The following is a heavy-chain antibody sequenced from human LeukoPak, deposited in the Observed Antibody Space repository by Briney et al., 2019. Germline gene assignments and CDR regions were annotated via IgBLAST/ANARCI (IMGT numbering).Heavy chain of an antibody. V-gene: IGHV4-59*11. CDR1: GGSISSHY. CDR2: IYYSGST. Sequence: SETLSLTCTVSGGSISSHYWSWIRQPPGKGLEWTGYIYYSGSTNYNPSLKSRVTISVDTSKNQFSLKLSSVTAADTAVYHCARDGDIWGQGTMVTVSS. J-gene: IGHJ3*02. CDR3: ARDGDI.